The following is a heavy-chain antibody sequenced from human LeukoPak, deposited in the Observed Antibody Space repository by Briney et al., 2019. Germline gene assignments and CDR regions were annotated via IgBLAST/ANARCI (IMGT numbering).Heavy chain of an antibody. V-gene: IGHV3-74*01. D-gene: IGHD3-3*01. CDR2: INSDGSST. CDR1: GFTFSSYS. Sequence: PGGSLRLSCAASGFTFSSYSMNWVRQAPGKGLVWVSRINSDGSSTSYADSVKGRFTISRDNAKNTLYLQMNSLRAEDTAVYYCAKSITISKVNWFDPWGQGTLVTVSS. J-gene: IGHJ5*02. CDR3: AKSITISKVNWFDP.